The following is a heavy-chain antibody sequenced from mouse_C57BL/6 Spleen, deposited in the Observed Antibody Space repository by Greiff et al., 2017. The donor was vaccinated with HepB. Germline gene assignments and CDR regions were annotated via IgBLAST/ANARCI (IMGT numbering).Heavy chain of an antibody. Sequence: VQLQQSGTVLARPGASVKMSCKTSGYTFTSYWMHWVKQRPGQGLEWIGAIYPGNSDTSYNQKFKGKATLTAVTSASTAYMELSSLTNEDSAVYYCTITYYYGSSEAWFAYWGQGTLVTVSA. CDR2: IYPGNSDT. J-gene: IGHJ3*01. CDR3: TITYYYGSSEAWFAY. CDR1: GYTFTSYW. D-gene: IGHD1-1*01. V-gene: IGHV1-5*01.